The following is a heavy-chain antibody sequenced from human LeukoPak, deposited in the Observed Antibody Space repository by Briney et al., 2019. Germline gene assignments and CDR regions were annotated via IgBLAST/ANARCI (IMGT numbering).Heavy chain of an antibody. V-gene: IGHV3-49*04. Sequence: GGSLRLSCTASGFTFGDYAMSWVRQAPGKGLEWVGFIRSKAYGGTTEYAASVKGRFTISRDDSKSIAYLQMNSLKTEDTAVYYCWTYYYGSGSYWFSDYWGQGTLVTVSS. CDR1: GFTFGDYA. D-gene: IGHD3-10*01. J-gene: IGHJ4*02. CDR3: WTYYYGSGSYWFSDY. CDR2: IRSKAYGGTT.